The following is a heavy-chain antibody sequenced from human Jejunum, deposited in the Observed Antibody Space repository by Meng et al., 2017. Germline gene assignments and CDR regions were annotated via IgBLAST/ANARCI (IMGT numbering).Heavy chain of an antibody. D-gene: IGHD4-17*01. CDR1: EYTFGTYL. CDR2: LNTNNGDT. V-gene: IGHV1-3*04. CDR3: ARDLYGDNGAHFDF. J-gene: IGHJ4*02. Sequence: RLVQSGADVAEAGASVGVSCKASEYTFGTYLIHGMRQAPGPGLEWMGWLNTNNGDTKNAQKFQGRVTFTRDTSATTAYMELSSLGSEGTAVYFCARDLYGDNGAHFDFWGQGTLVTVSS.